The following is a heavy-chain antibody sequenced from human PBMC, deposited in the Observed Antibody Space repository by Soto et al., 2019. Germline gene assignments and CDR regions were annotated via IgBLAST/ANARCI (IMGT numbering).Heavy chain of an antibody. V-gene: IGHV3-48*03. CDR3: ARDRAAGGY. CDR1: GFSFSTYE. Sequence: EVQLVESGGGLVQPGGSLRLSCAASGFSFSTYEMNWVRQAPGKGLEWVACISSGSDTIHYADSVTGRFTVSRDNAKNSLYLQMNSLRVEDTALYYCARDRAAGGYWGQGTLVTVSS. D-gene: IGHD6-13*01. CDR2: ISSGSDTI. J-gene: IGHJ4*02.